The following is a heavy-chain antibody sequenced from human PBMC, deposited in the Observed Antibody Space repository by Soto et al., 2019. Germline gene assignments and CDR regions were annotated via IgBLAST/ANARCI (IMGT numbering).Heavy chain of an antibody. CDR2: INSDGSST. J-gene: IGHJ6*02. CDR1: GFTFSSYW. D-gene: IGHD6-13*01. V-gene: IGHV3-74*01. CDR3: ARDGRPAKQQLVYYYYYGMDV. Sequence: GGSLRLSCAASGFTFSSYWMHWVRQAPGKGLVWVSRINSDGSSTSYADSVKGRFTISRDNAKNTLYLQMNSLRAEDTAVYYCARDGRPAKQQLVYYYYYGMDVWGQGTTVTVSS.